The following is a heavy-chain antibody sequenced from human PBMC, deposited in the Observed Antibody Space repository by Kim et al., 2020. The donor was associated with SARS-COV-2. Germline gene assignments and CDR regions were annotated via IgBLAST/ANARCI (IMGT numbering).Heavy chain of an antibody. J-gene: IGHJ2*01. CDR1: GFTFSSYG. CDR2: IWYDGSNK. CDR3: ARDGEVQLERHRYFEL. Sequence: GGSLRLSCAASGFTFSSYGMHWVRQAPGKGLEWVAVIWYDGSNKYYADSVKGRFTISRDNSKNTLYLQMNSLRAEDTAVYYCARDGEVQLERHRYFELWGRGTLVTVSS. D-gene: IGHD1-1*01. V-gene: IGHV3-33*01.